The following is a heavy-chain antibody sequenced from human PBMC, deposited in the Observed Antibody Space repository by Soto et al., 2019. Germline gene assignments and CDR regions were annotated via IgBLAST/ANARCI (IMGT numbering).Heavy chain of an antibody. CDR3: TKDQAEGLSAPDY. V-gene: IGHV3-23*01. CDR2: ISGSGDST. D-gene: IGHD2-15*01. J-gene: IGHJ4*02. Sequence: EVQLLESGGGLVQPGGSLRLSCAASGFTFSSYAMHWVRQAPGKGLEWVSGISGSGDSTYYADSVKGRLTISRDNSKNTLYLQINSLRAEDTAIYFCTKDQAEGLSAPDYLGQGTLVTVSS. CDR1: GFTFSSYA.